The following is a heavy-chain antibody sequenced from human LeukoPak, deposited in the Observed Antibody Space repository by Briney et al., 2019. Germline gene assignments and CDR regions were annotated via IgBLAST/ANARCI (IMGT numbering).Heavy chain of an antibody. D-gene: IGHD6-19*01. CDR2: IYYSGSI. Sequence: SETLSLTCTVSGGSISSSSYYWGWIRQPPGKGLEWIGSIYYSGSIYYNPSLKSRVTISVDTAKNQFSLKLSSVTAADTAEYYCARDWYSSGFFDPWGQGTLVTVSS. J-gene: IGHJ5*02. CDR3: ARDWYSSGFFDP. CDR1: GGSISSSSYY. V-gene: IGHV4-39*07.